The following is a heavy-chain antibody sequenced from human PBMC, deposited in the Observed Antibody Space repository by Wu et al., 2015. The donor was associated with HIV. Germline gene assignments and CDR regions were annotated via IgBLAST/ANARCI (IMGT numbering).Heavy chain of an antibody. D-gene: IGHD2-2*01. V-gene: IGHV1-2*02. CDR3: VSSAGTSYYFDY. Sequence: QVQLVQSGAEVKKPGASVKVSCQTSGYPFTNYYMHWVRQAPGQGLEWMGWINPNSGGSGGTNYAQKFQGRVTMTRDTSISTAYMELSRLRSADTAVYYCVSSAGTSYYFDYWGQGTLVTVSS. J-gene: IGHJ4*02. CDR1: GYPFTNYY. CDR2: INPNSGGSGGT.